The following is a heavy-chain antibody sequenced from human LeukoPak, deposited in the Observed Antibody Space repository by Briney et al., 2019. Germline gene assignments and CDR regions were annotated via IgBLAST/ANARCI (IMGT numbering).Heavy chain of an antibody. V-gene: IGHV1-18*01. CDR3: ATVADEESYYFDY. Sequence: ASVKVSYKASGYTFTSYGISWVRQAPGQGLEWMGWISAYNGNTNYAQKFQGRVTMTEDTSTDTAYMELSSLRSEDTAVYYCATVADEESYYFDYWGQGTLVTVSS. CDR2: ISAYNGNT. D-gene: IGHD3-10*01. CDR1: GYTFTSYG. J-gene: IGHJ4*02.